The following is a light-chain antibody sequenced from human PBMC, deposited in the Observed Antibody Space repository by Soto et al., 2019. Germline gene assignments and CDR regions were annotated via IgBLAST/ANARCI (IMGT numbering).Light chain of an antibody. Sequence: QSALTQPSSVSGSPGQSITISCTGTSSDVGYYNYVSWYQQHPGKAPKLMIYEVSNRPSGVSNRVSGSKSGNTASLTISGLQAEDEADYYCQAYDSTLSARYVFGTGTKLTVL. CDR2: EVS. CDR3: QAYDSTLSARYV. J-gene: IGLJ1*01. V-gene: IGLV2-14*01. CDR1: SSDVGYYNY.